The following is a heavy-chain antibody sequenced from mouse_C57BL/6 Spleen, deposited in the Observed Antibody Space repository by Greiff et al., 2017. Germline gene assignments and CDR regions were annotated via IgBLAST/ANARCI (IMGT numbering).Heavy chain of an antibody. CDR1: GYAFSSYW. CDR3: APITTVVAGYFDV. Sequence: VQLQQSGAELVKPGASVKISCKASGYAFSSYWMNWGKQRPGKGLEWLGQIYPGDGATNYNGKLKGKATTTADKSSSTAYMQLSSLTSEDSAVYFCAPITTVVAGYFDVWGTGTTVTVSS. D-gene: IGHD1-1*01. CDR2: IYPGDGAT. J-gene: IGHJ1*03. V-gene: IGHV1-80*01.